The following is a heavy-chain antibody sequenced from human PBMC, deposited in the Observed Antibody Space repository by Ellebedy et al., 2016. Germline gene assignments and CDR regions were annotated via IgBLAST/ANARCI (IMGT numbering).Heavy chain of an antibody. CDR3: ARGVDSSGYYDAFDI. V-gene: IGHV1-46*01. D-gene: IGHD3-22*01. CDR2: INPSGDST. Sequence: ASVKVSXXASGYAFTSYYMHWVRQAPGQGLEWMGIINPSGDSTSYAQKFQGRVTMTRDTSTSTVYMELSSLRSEDTAVYYCARGVDSSGYYDAFDIWGQGTMVTVSS. J-gene: IGHJ3*02. CDR1: GYAFTSYY.